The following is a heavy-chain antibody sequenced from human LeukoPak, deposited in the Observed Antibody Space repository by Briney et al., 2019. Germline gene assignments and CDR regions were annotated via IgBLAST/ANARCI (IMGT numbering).Heavy chain of an antibody. CDR3: ARKEGYPNWFDP. J-gene: IGHJ5*02. V-gene: IGHV3-23*01. CDR1: GFTFSSYA. D-gene: IGHD5-12*01. Sequence: GGSLRLSCAASGFTFSSYAMSWVRQAPGKGLEWVSAISGSGGSTYYADSVKGRFTISRDNSKNTLHLQMNSLRAEDTAVYYCARKEGYPNWFDPWGQGTLVTVSS. CDR2: ISGSGGST.